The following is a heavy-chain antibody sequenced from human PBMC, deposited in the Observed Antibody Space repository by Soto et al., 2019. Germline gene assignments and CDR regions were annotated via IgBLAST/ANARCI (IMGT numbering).Heavy chain of an antibody. CDR2: ISGSGGST. V-gene: IGHV3-23*01. Sequence: EVQLLESGGGLVQPGGSLRLSCAASGFTFSSYAMSWVRQAPGKGLEWVSAISGSGGSTYYADSVKGRFTISRDNSKNTLYRQMNSLRAEDTAVYYCAKEGYYYDSSGYYYYFDYWGQGTLVTVSS. D-gene: IGHD3-22*01. CDR3: AKEGYYYDSSGYYYYFDY. CDR1: GFTFSSYA. J-gene: IGHJ4*02.